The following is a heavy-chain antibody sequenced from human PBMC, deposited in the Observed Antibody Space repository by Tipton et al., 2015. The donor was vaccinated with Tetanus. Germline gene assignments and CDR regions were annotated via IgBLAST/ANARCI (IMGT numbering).Heavy chain of an antibody. Sequence: GLVKPSQTLSLTCAISGDSVSSNSAAWNWIRQSPSRGLEWLGRTYYRSKWYNDYAVSVKSRITINPDTSKNQFSLQLNSVTPEDTAVYYCARGPAPYCSSTSCYFSPYYYYGMDVWGQGTTVTVSS. CDR3: ARGPAPYCSSTSCYFSPYYYYGMDV. CDR1: GDSVSSNSAA. J-gene: IGHJ6*02. D-gene: IGHD2-2*01. V-gene: IGHV6-1*01. CDR2: TYYRSKWYN.